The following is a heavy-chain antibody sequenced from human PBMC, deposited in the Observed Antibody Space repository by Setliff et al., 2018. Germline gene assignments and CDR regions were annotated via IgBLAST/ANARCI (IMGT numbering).Heavy chain of an antibody. CDR2: IHVSDYST. CDR3: AKDPNGGFFGAFDT. V-gene: IGHV3-23*01. Sequence: PGGSLRLSCVASTFTFSKYAVTWVRQAPGRGLEWVSSIHVSDYSTYYADSVKGRFTISRDNSKNTLYLQMNGLRAEDSALYYCAKDPNGGFFGAFDTWGQGALVTVSS. CDR1: TFTFSKYA. J-gene: IGHJ5*02. D-gene: IGHD4-17*01.